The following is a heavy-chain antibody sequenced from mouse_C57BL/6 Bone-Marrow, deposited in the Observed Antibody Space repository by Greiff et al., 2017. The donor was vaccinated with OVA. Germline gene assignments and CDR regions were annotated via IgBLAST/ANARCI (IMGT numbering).Heavy chain of an antibody. CDR2: IWSGGST. V-gene: IGHV2-2*01. Sequence: VQLVESGPGLVQPSQSLSITCTVSGFSLTSYGVHWVRQSPGKGLEWLGVIWSGGSTDYNAAFISRLSISKDNSKCQVFFKMNSLQADDTAIYYCARNWFAYWGQGTLVTVSA. CDR3: ARNWFAY. CDR1: GFSLTSYG. J-gene: IGHJ3*01.